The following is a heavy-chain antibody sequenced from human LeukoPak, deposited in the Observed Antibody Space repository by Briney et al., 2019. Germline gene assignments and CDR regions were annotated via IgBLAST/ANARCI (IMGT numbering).Heavy chain of an antibody. CDR1: GFTFSSYS. V-gene: IGHV3-48*01. Sequence: PGGSLRLSCAASGFTFSSYSMNWVRQAPGKGLEWVSYISSSSSTIYYADSVKGRFTISRDNAKNSLYLQMNSLRAEDTAVYYCARSSWGLGWWGQGTLVTVSS. D-gene: IGHD2-2*01. CDR2: ISSSSSTI. CDR3: ARSSWGLGW. J-gene: IGHJ4*02.